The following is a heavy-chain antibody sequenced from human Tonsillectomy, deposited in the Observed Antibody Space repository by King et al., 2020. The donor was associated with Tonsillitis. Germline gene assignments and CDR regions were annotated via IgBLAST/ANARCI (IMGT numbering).Heavy chain of an antibody. CDR3: AGERTDQAPFLFFDC. V-gene: IGHV3-7*03. Sequence: VQLVESGGGLVQPGGSLRLSCAASGFPFSTYWMTWVRQAPGKGLEWVANIKQDGSQEYYADPVKGRFTLSRDNAKNSLYLQMNSLRAEDTAVYYCAGERTDQAPFLFFDCWGQGTLVTVSS. J-gene: IGHJ4*02. D-gene: IGHD2-2*01. CDR1: GFPFSTYW. CDR2: IKQDGSQE.